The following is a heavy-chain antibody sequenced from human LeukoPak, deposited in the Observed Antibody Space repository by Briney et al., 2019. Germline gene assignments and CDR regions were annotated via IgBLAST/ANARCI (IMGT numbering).Heavy chain of an antibody. V-gene: IGHV1-2*06. D-gene: IGHD5-18*01. CDR1: GGTFSSYA. CDR3: ARDRERDGTAMGPYYYYYYYMDV. Sequence: ASVKVSCKASGGTFSSYAISCVRQAPGQGLEWMGRINPNSGGTNYAQKFQGRFTMTRDTSISTAYMELSGLRSDDTAVYYCARDRERDGTAMGPYYYYYYYMDVWGKGTTVTVTS. J-gene: IGHJ6*03. CDR2: INPNSGGT.